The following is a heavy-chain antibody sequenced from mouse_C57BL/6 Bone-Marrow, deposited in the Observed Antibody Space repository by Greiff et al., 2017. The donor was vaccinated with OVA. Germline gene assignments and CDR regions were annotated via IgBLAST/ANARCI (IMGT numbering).Heavy chain of an antibody. CDR2: IYPGDGDT. CDR1: GYAFSSSW. V-gene: IGHV1-82*01. J-gene: IGHJ2*01. CDR3: AVYYFDY. Sequence: VKLQESGPELVKPGASVKISCKASGYAFSSSWMNWVKQRPGKGLEWIGRIYPGDGDTNYNGKFKGKATLTADKSSSTAYMQLSSLTSEDSAVYFCAVYYFDYWGQGTTLTVSS.